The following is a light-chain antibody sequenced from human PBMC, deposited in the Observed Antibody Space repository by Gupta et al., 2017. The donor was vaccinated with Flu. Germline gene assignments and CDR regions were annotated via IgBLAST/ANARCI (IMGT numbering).Light chain of an antibody. J-gene: IGLJ1*01. Sequence: SSDVGDYEYVSWYQQHPGKAPKLMIYDVSQRPSGVPDRFSGSKSSNTASLTISVLQGDDEADYFCCSDAGTFTFVFGTGTKVTVL. CDR1: SSDVGDYEY. V-gene: IGLV2-11*03. CDR3: CSDAGTFTFV. CDR2: DVS.